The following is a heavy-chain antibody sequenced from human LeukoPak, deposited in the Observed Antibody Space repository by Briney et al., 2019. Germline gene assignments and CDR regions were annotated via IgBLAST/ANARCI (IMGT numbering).Heavy chain of an antibody. CDR2: FGGTGGEI. Sequence: PGGSLRLSCAASGFAFSVNAMAWVRQAPGKGLEWVAAFGGTGGEINYADSVKGRFTNSRDNSKGILYLQMNSLRAEDTAVYYCAKGIFRWAFDFWGQGTLVTVSS. CDR3: AKGIFRWAFDF. V-gene: IGHV3-23*01. CDR1: GFAFSVNA. D-gene: IGHD5-24*01. J-gene: IGHJ4*02.